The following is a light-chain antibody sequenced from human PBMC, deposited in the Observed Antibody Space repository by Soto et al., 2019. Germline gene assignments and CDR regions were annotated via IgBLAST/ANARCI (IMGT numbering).Light chain of an antibody. CDR3: QQYGSSLIT. Sequence: EIVLTQSPDTLSLSPGETATLSCRASQSVSSTYLAWYQQKPGQAPRLLIYGASSRATGIPDRFSGSGSGTDFTLTISRVEPEDFAVYYCQQYGSSLITFGPGTRLEIK. V-gene: IGKV3-20*01. CDR2: GAS. J-gene: IGKJ5*01. CDR1: QSVSSTY.